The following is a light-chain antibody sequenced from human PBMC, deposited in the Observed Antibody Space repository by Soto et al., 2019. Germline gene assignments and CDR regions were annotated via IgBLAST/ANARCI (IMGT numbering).Light chain of an antibody. Sequence: DIVMTQSPLSLPVTPGEPASNSCWSSQSLLHSDGKNYLDWYLQKPGQSPQLLISLASNRASGVPDRFSGSGSGTDFTLKISRVEAEDVGVYYCMQALQAPRTFGQGTNVEIK. J-gene: IGKJ1*01. CDR2: LAS. CDR1: QSLLHSDGKNY. CDR3: MQALQAPRT. V-gene: IGKV2-28*01.